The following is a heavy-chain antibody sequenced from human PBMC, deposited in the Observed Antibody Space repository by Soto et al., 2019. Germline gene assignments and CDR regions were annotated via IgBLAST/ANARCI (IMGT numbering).Heavy chain of an antibody. CDR2: TRNKANSYTT. Sequence: GGSLRLSCAASGFTFSSYAMSWVRQAPGKGLEWVGRTRNKANSYTTEYAASVKGRFTISRDDSKNSLYLQMNSLKTEDTAVYYCARDIGIYGDYDYWGQGTLVTVSS. D-gene: IGHD4-17*01. CDR3: ARDIGIYGDYDY. V-gene: IGHV3-72*01. J-gene: IGHJ4*02. CDR1: GFTFSSYA.